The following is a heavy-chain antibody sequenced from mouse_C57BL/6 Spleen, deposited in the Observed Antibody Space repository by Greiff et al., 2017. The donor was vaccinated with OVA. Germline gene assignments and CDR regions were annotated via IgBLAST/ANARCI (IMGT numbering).Heavy chain of an antibody. D-gene: IGHD1-1*01. J-gene: IGHJ3*01. V-gene: IGHV1-59*01. CDR2: IDPSDSYT. CDR1: GYTFTSYW. Sequence: QVQLQQPGAELVRPGTSVKLSCKASGYTFTSYWMHWVKQRPGQGLEWIGVIDPSDSYTNYNQKFKGKATLTVDTSSSTAYMQLSSLTSEDSAVYYCARWDYGSSYGFAYWGQGTLVTVSA. CDR3: ARWDYGSSYGFAY.